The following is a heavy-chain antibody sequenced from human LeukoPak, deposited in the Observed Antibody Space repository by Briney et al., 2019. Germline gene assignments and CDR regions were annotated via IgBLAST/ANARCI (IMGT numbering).Heavy chain of an antibody. V-gene: IGHV3-48*01. D-gene: IGHD2/OR15-2a*01. CDR3: ARVDFPHAFDI. Sequence: GGSLGLSCAASGFTFSSYSMNWVRQAPGKGLEWVSYISSSSSTIYYADSVKGRFTISRDNAKNSLYLQMNSLRAEDTAVYYCARVDFPHAFDIWGQGTMVTVSS. J-gene: IGHJ3*02. CDR1: GFTFSSYS. CDR2: ISSSSSTI.